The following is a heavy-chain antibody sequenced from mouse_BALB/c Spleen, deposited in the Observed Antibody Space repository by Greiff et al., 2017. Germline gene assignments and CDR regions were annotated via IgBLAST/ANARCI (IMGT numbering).Heavy chain of an antibody. D-gene: IGHD2-4*01. J-gene: IGHJ4*01. CDR2: IWGDGST. CDR1: GFSLTGYG. V-gene: IGHV2-6-7*01. Sequence: QVQLKQSGPGLVAPSQSLSITCTVSGFSLTGYGVNWVRQPPGKGLEWLGMIWGDGSTDYNSALKSRLSISKDNSKSQVFLKMNSLQTDDTARYYWARDRGGLRRFNAMDYWGQGTSVTVSS. CDR3: ARDRGGLRRFNAMDY.